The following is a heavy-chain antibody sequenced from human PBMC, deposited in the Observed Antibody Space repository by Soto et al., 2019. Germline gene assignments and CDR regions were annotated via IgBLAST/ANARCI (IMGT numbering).Heavy chain of an antibody. V-gene: IGHV3-11*01. D-gene: IGHD5-18*01. CDR3: ARVPTPTFERGYSYGPPWFDP. Sequence: QVQLVESGGGLVKPGGSLRLSCAASGFTFSDYYMSWIRQAPGKGLEWVSYISSSGSTIYYADSVKGRFTISRDNAKNSLYLQMNSLRAEDAAVYYCARVPTPTFERGYSYGPPWFDPWGQGTLGTVSS. CDR1: GFTFSDYY. J-gene: IGHJ5*02. CDR2: ISSSGSTI.